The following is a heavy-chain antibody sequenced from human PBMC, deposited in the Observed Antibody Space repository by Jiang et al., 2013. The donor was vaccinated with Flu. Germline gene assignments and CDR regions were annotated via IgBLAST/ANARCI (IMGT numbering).Heavy chain of an antibody. CDR1: HTFTEHN. Sequence: VQLVESGAEVKKPGASVRVSCTAHTFTEHNMHWVRQAPGQGLEWMGWIDPNSGDTHYAQKFQDRVTMTRDTSIKTVYMDISGLRPDDTATYYCARLSSSWYSVDLWGQGTLVTVSS. CDR2: IDPNSGDT. D-gene: IGHD6-13*01. CDR3: ARLSSSWYSVDL. J-gene: IGHJ5*02. V-gene: IGHV1-2*02.